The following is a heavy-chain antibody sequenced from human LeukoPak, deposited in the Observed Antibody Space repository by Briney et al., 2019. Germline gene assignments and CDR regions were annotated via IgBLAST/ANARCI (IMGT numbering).Heavy chain of an antibody. V-gene: IGHV3-23*01. D-gene: IGHD3-22*01. CDR2: ISGSGGST. CDR1: GFIFSSYA. CDR3: AKDRVKYYDRGSYFYGMDV. J-gene: IGHJ6*02. Sequence: QPGGSLRLSCAASGFIFSSYAMTWVRQAPGKGLEWVSGISGSGGSTYYADSVKGRFAISRDNSKNTLYLQMNSLRAEDTAVYYCAKDRVKYYDRGSYFYGMDVWGQGTTVTVSS.